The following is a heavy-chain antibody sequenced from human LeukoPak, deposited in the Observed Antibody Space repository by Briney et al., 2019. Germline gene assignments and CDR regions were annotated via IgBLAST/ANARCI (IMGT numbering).Heavy chain of an antibody. J-gene: IGHJ5*02. CDR1: GYTFTSYN. V-gene: IGHV1-8*01. D-gene: IGHD2-2*01. Sequence: ASVKVSCKGSGYTFTSYNINWVRHATGQGNELKGWMNPNSGNTGYAQKFQGRVTMTRNTSISTAYMELSSLRSEDTAVYYCARSGGYCSSTSCYLFRVQFGWFDPWGQGTLVTVSS. CDR2: MNPNSGNT. CDR3: ARSGGYCSSTSCYLFRVQFGWFDP.